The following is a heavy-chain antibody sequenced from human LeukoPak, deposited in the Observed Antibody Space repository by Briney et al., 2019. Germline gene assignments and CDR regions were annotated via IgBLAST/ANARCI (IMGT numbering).Heavy chain of an antibody. CDR2: IYPGDSDT. J-gene: IGHJ4*02. V-gene: IGHV5-51*01. CDR1: GSRFTSYW. Sequence: GEPLKISCQGSGSRFTSYWNGWVRQLPGKGLEWMGIIYPGDSDTRYSPSFQGQVTISADKSISTAYLQWSSLKASDTAMYYCARRWSQNFDYWGQGTLVTVSS. D-gene: IGHD3-3*01. CDR3: ARRWSQNFDY.